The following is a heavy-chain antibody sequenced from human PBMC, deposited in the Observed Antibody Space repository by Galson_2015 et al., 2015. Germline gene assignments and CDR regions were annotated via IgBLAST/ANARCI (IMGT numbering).Heavy chain of an antibody. Sequence: SLRLSCAASGFSLSNYAMHWVRQAPGMGLEWVAVISYDGSNKYYADSVKGRFTISRDNSKNTLYLQMNSLRAEDTAVYYCARDGLGYCSGGSCYIGWFDPWGQGTLVTVSS. CDR3: ARDGLGYCSGGSCYIGWFDP. J-gene: IGHJ5*02. V-gene: IGHV3-30-3*01. CDR2: ISYDGSNK. D-gene: IGHD2-15*01. CDR1: GFSLSNYA.